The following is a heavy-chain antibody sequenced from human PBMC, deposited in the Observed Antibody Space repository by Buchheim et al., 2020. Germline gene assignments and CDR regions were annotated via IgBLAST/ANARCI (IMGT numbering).Heavy chain of an antibody. J-gene: IGHJ5*02. CDR3: ARGRGYFYSNEDNWPDP. CDR1: GFTFSTYW. D-gene: IGHD1-1*01. Sequence: EVQVVESGGGLVQPGGSLRLSCAASGFTFSTYWMSWVRQAPGKGPEWVANIKEDGSEKYYVDSVKARFSISRDNAKISVYLQMNSLRAEDTAMYYCARGRGYFYSNEDNWPDPWGQGTL. V-gene: IGHV3-7*01. CDR2: IKEDGSEK.